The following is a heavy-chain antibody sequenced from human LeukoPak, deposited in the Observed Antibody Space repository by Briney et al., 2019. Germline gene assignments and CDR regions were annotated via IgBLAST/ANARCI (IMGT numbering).Heavy chain of an antibody. CDR3: ARDKAWIVATIYVAAAGLFDY. J-gene: IGHJ4*02. CDR2: INHSGST. V-gene: IGHV4-34*01. D-gene: IGHD5-12*01. CDR1: GGSFSGYY. Sequence: PSETLSLTCAVYGGSFSGYYWSWIRQPPGKGLEWIGEINHSGSTNYNPSLNSRVTISVDTSKNQFSLKLSSVTAADTAVYYCARDKAWIVATIYVAAAGLFDYWGQGTLVTVSS.